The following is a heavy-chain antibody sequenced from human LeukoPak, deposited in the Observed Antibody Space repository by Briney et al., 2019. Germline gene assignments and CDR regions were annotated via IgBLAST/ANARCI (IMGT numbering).Heavy chain of an antibody. CDR1: GFNFSNYA. J-gene: IGHJ4*02. CDR2: VNSNDRP. D-gene: IGHD2-15*01. CDR3: AKARAAVVEAAINY. V-gene: IGHV3-23*01. Sequence: SGGSLRLSCAASGFNFSNYAMTWVRQAPGKGLEWVSTVNSNDRPYYADSVKGRFAISRDNSKNALYLQMNTLRVEDTALYYCAKARAAVVEAAINYWGQGILVTVSP.